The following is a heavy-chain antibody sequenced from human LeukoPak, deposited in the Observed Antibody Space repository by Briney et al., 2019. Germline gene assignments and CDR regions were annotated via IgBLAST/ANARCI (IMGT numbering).Heavy chain of an antibody. D-gene: IGHD6-19*01. CDR3: ARVRSSGYYYYYMDV. J-gene: IGHJ6*03. CDR2: IYTSGST. CDR1: GGSISSYY. V-gene: IGHV4-4*07. Sequence: SETLSLTCTVSGGSISSYYWSWIRQPAGKGLEWIGRIYTSGSTNYNPSLKSRVTMSVDTSKNQFSLKLSSVTAADTAVYYCARVRSSGYYYYYMDVWGKGTTVTVSS.